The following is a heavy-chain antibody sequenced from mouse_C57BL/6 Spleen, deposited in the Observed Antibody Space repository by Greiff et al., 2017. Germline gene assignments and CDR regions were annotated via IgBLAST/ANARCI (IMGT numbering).Heavy chain of an antibody. D-gene: IGHD2-1*01. J-gene: IGHJ2*01. Sequence: EVQLQQSGPGLVKPSQSLSLTCSVTGYSITSGYYWNWIRQFPGNKLEWMGYISYDGSNNYNPSLKNRISITRDTSKNQFFLKLNSVTTEDTATYYCATTDYGNYFYYFDYWGQGTTLTVSS. CDR2: ISYDGSN. V-gene: IGHV3-6*01. CDR1: GYSITSGYY. CDR3: ATTDYGNYFYYFDY.